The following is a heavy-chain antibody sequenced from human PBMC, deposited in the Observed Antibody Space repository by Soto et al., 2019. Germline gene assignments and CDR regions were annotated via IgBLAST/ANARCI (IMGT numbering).Heavy chain of an antibody. CDR2: TYRSGST. V-gene: IGHV4-61*01. J-gene: IGHJ5*01. CDR3: ARWKYSYADLPGDWFDS. CDR1: GASLTSGSYY. Sequence: QVQLQESGPGLVRPSETLSLTCTVSGASLTSGSYYWSWVRQPPGRGLDWIAYTYRSGSTHYNPSLKSRATISVDTSKNQFALRLTSVTPADTAMYYCARWKYSYADLPGDWFDSWGQGTLVTVSS. D-gene: IGHD3-16*01.